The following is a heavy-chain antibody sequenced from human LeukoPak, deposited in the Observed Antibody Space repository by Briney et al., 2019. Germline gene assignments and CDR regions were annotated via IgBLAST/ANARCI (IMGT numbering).Heavy chain of an antibody. D-gene: IGHD5-18*01. CDR3: ARTRGYSYGYFDF. V-gene: IGHV4-59*01. CDR2: IYYSGNT. Sequence: SETLSLTCTVSGGSISSYYWSWIRQPPGKGLEWIGYIYYSGNTNYNPSLKSRVAISVDTSKNQFSLKLSSVTAADTAVYYCARTRGYSYGYFDFRGQGTLVTVSS. CDR1: GGSISSYY. J-gene: IGHJ4*02.